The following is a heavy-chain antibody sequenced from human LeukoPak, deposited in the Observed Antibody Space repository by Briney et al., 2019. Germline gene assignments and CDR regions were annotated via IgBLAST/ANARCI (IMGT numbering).Heavy chain of an antibody. J-gene: IGHJ6*02. V-gene: IGHV3-48*01. D-gene: IGHD6-6*01. Sequence: GGSLRLSCTASGFTFSDYRMKWVRQAPGKGLEWVSHISGTSKTINYADSVKGRFTISRDNAKKSLYLQMNSLRAEDTAVYYCARARSWGSSSPGGAYGMDVWGQGTTVIVSS. CDR1: GFTFSDYR. CDR3: ARARSWGSSSPGGAYGMDV. CDR2: ISGTSKTI.